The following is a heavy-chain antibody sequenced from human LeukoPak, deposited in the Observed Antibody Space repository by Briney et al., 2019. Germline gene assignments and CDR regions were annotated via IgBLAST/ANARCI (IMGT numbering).Heavy chain of an antibody. J-gene: IGHJ6*04. D-gene: IGHD3-9*01. V-gene: IGHV1-18*01. CDR3: ARAHPLRYFGPGSADV. CDR2: ISAYNGNT. CDR1: GYTFTSYG. Sequence: ASVKVPCKASGYTFTSYGISWVRQAPGQGLEWMGWISAYNGNTNYAQKLQGRVTMTTDTSTSTAYMELRSLRSDDTAVYYCARAHPLRYFGPGSADVWGKGTTVTISS.